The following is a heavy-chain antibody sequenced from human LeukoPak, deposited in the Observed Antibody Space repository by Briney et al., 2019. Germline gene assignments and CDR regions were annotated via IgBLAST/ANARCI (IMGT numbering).Heavy chain of an antibody. Sequence: PGGSLRLSCAASGFTFSSYWMSWLRQAPGKELEWVANIQHDGSDQYYEDSVKGRFTISRDNAKDSLFLQMNSLRAEDTAVYFCARSFLMSFGELLSGGFDVWGQGAMVTVSS. J-gene: IGHJ3*01. V-gene: IGHV3-7*01. D-gene: IGHD3-10*01. CDR2: IQHDGSDQ. CDR1: GFTFSSYW. CDR3: ARSFLMSFGELLSGGFDV.